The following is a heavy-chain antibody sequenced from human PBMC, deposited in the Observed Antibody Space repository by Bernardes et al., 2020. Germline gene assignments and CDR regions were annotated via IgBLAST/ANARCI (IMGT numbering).Heavy chain of an antibody. Sequence: PTLIQPTQTLTLTCTLSGFSLSTSGMHVSWIRQSPGKALEWLARIDWDDGKFYTSSVKTRLTISKDTSKTQVVLTMTNMDPVDTATYYCARTRYGMDVWGQGTTVTVSS. CDR3: ARTRYGMDV. CDR1: GFSLSTSGMH. CDR2: IDWDDGK. V-gene: IGHV2-70*04. J-gene: IGHJ6*02.